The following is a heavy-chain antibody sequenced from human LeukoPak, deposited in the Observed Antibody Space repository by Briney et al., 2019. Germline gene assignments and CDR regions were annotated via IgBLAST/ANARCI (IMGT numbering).Heavy chain of an antibody. J-gene: IGHJ6*02. Sequence: ASVKVFCKASGYTFTSYDINWVRQATGQGLEWMGWMNPNSGNTGYAQKFQGRVTMTRNTSISTAYMELSSLRSEDTAVYYCARGLDSSSWYGSSYYYYYGMDVWGQGTTVTVSS. CDR2: MNPNSGNT. V-gene: IGHV1-8*01. CDR1: GYTFTSYD. CDR3: ARGLDSSSWYGSSYYYYYGMDV. D-gene: IGHD6-13*01.